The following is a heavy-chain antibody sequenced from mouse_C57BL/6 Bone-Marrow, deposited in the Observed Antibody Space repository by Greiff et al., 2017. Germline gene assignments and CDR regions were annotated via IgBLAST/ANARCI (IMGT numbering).Heavy chain of an antibody. Sequence: VQLQQPGAELVKPGASVKMSCKASGYTFTSYWITWVKQRPGQGLEWIGDIYPGSGSTNYNEKFKSKATLTVDTSSSTAYMQLSSLTSEDSAVYYGARSFYYYGGFDYWGQGTTLTVSS. CDR1: GYTFTSYW. CDR2: IYPGSGST. V-gene: IGHV1-55*01. J-gene: IGHJ2*01. D-gene: IGHD1-1*01. CDR3: ARSFYYYGGFDY.